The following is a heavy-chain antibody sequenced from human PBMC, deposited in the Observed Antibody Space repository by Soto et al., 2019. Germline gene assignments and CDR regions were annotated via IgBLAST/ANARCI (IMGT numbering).Heavy chain of an antibody. V-gene: IGHV1-18*01. CDR2: IIAYNGNT. D-gene: IGHD2-15*01. CDR1: GGTFTSYA. CDR3: ARGGADIVVVVAAADAFDI. Sequence: ASVKVSCKASGGTFTSYAISWVRQAPGQGLEWMGRIIAYNGNTNYAQKLQGRVTMTTDTSTSTAYMELRSLRSDDTAVYYCARGGADIVVVVAAADAFDIWGQGTMVTVSS. J-gene: IGHJ3*02.